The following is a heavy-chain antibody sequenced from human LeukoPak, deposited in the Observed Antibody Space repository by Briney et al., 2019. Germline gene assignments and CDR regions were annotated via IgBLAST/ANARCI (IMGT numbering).Heavy chain of an antibody. Sequence: ASVKVSCKASGGTFSSYAISWVRQAPGQGLEWMGRIIPILGIANYAQKFQGRVTITADKSTSTAYMELSSLRSEDTAVYYCASPSGIRYFDFYFDYWGQGTLVTVSS. D-gene: IGHD3-9*01. CDR1: GGTFSSYA. V-gene: IGHV1-69*04. CDR2: IIPILGIA. CDR3: ASPSGIRYFDFYFDY. J-gene: IGHJ4*02.